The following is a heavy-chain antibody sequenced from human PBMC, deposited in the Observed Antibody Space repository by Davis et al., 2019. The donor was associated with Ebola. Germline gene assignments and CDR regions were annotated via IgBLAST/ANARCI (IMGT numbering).Heavy chain of an antibody. CDR1: GFSFSSYW. CDR3: ARDRPLDFFFGDYYGMDV. J-gene: IGHJ6*02. CDR2: INSDVTST. V-gene: IGHV3-74*01. Sequence: GESLKISCAASGFSFSSYWMHWVRQAPGKGLVWVSRINSDVTSTRYADSVKGRFTISRDNAKNSLYLQMNSLRAEDTAVYYCARDRPLDFFFGDYYGMDVWGQGTTVTVSS. D-gene: IGHD3-16*01.